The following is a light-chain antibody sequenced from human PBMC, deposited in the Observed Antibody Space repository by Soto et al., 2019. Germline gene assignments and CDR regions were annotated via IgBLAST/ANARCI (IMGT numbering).Light chain of an antibody. V-gene: IGLV1-40*01. J-gene: IGLJ2*01. Sequence: QAVVTQPPSVSGAPGQRVTISCTGSSANIGAGYDVHWYQQLPGTAPKLLIYGNSNRHSGVPDRFSGSKSGTSASLAITGLQAEDEADYYCQSYDSSVSKVVFGGGTKLTVL. CDR3: QSYDSSVSKVV. CDR1: SANIGAGYD. CDR2: GNS.